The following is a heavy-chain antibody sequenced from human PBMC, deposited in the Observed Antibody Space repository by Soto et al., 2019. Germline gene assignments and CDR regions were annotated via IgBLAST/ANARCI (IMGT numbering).Heavy chain of an antibody. CDR2: IKSKTDGGTT. J-gene: IGHJ4*02. V-gene: IGHV3-15*07. D-gene: IGHD3-3*01. CDR1: GFTFSNAW. CDR3: TTDRYYVFWSGYRTIYLFAF. Sequence: GGSLRLSCAASGFTFSNAWMNWVRQAPGKGLEWVGRIKSKTDGGTTDYAAPVKGRFTISRDDSKNTLYLQMNSLKTEDTAVYYCTTDRYYVFWSGYRTIYLFAFRAQRTLDTGSS.